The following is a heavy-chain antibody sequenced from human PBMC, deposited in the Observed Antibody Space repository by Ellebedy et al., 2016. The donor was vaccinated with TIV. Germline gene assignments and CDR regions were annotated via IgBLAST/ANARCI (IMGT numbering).Heavy chain of an antibody. V-gene: IGHV3-7*01. D-gene: IGHD2-21*01. J-gene: IGHJ6*02. Sequence: PGGSLRLSCVGSSFTFSNYWMTWVRQAPGKGLEWVANIKPDASEKYYVDSVKGRFTISRDNAKSSLYLQLNRLRAEDTAVYYCAREQVLISYYGMDVWGQGTTVTVSS. CDR2: IKPDASEK. CDR1: SFTFSNYW. CDR3: AREQVLISYYGMDV.